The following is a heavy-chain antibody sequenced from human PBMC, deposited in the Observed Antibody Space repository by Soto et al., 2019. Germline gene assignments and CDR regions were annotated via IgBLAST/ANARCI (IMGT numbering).Heavy chain of an antibody. CDR3: ARAGEYCSGGSCYGDWFDP. CDR1: GYTFTSYG. V-gene: IGHV1-18*01. J-gene: IGHJ5*02. Sequence: GASVKVSCKASGYTFTSYGISWVRQAPGQGLEWMGWISAYNGNTNYAQKLQGRVTMTTDTSTSTAYMELRSLRSDDTAVYYCARAGEYCSGGSCYGDWFDPWGQGTLVTVSS. D-gene: IGHD2-15*01. CDR2: ISAYNGNT.